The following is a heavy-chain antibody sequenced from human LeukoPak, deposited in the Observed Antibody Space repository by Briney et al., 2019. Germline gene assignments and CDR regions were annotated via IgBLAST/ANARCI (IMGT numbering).Heavy chain of an antibody. CDR3: AKPHDSGWWMFDY. CDR2: IISGGGHT. V-gene: IGHV3-23*01. D-gene: IGHD6-13*01. J-gene: IGHJ4*02. Sequence: GGSLRLSCAASGFTFSSYALTWVRQAPGKGLEWVSTIISGGGHTYYGDSVKGRFSISRDNSKNTLYLQMNSLRAEDTAIYYCAKPHDSGWWMFDYWGQGTLVTVSS. CDR1: GFTFSSYA.